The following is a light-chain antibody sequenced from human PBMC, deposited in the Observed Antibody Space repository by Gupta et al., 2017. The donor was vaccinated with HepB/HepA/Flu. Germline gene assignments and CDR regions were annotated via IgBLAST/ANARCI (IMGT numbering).Light chain of an antibody. CDR3: QQYNNWPPYT. CDR1: QSVSRN. J-gene: IGKJ2*01. V-gene: IGKV3-15*01. CDR2: GAA. Sequence: IVMTQSPATLSVSPGERATLSCRASQSVSRNLAWYQQKPGQAPRLLIYGAATRATGIPARFSGSGSGTEFTLTISSRQSEDFAVYYCQQYNNWPPYTFGQGTKLEIK.